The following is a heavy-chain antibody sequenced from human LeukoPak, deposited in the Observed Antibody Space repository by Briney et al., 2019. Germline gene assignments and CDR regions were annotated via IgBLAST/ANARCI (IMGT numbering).Heavy chain of an antibody. CDR3: ARILSPYCDENPAFDI. CDR2: IFFSGST. D-gene: IGHD3-22*01. J-gene: IGHJ3*02. Sequence: SETLSLTCTVSGGSISGYYWNWIRQPPGKGLEWIAYIFFSGSTDYNPSLKSRVTISVDTSKNQFSLKLSSVTAVDTAVYYCARILSPYCDENPAFDIWGQGTMVSVSS. V-gene: IGHV4-59*12. CDR1: GGSISGYY.